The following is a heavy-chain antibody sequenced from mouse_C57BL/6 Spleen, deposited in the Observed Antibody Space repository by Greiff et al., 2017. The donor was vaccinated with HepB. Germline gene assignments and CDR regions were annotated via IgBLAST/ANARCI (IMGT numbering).Heavy chain of an antibody. J-gene: IGHJ2*01. V-gene: IGHV5-4*03. D-gene: IGHD3-3*01. Sequence: EVKLVESGGGLVKPGGSLKLSCAASGFTFSSYAMSWVRQTPEKRLEWVATISDGSSYTYYPDNVKGRFTISRDNAKNNLYLQMSHLKSEDTAMYYCARALFFDYWGQGTTLTVSS. CDR2: ISDGSSYT. CDR3: ARALFFDY. CDR1: GFTFSSYA.